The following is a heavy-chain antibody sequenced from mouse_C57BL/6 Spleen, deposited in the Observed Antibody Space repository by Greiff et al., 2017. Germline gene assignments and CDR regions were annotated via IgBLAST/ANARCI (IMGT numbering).Heavy chain of an antibody. D-gene: IGHD2-3*01. CDR1: GYTFTSYW. CDR3: ALGDGYYNYYAMDY. V-gene: IGHV1-7*01. Sequence: QVQLQQPGAELVMPGASVKLSCKASGYTFTSYWMHWVKQRPGQGLEWIGYINPSSGYTKYNQKFKDKATLTADKSSSTAYMQLSSLTYEDSAVYYCALGDGYYNYYAMDYWGQGTSVTVSS. CDR2: INPSSGYT. J-gene: IGHJ4*01.